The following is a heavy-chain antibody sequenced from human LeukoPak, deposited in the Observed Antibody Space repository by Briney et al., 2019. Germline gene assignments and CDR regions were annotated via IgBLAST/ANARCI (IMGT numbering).Heavy chain of an antibody. V-gene: IGHV3-9*01. CDR2: ISCNSGSI. D-gene: IGHD6-13*01. CDR3: AKGVAAAGKVGLDY. CDR1: GFTFDDYA. J-gene: IGHJ4*02. Sequence: GRSLRLSCAASGFTFDDYAMHWVRQAPGKGLEWVSGISCNSGSIGYADSVKGRFTISRDNAKNSLYLQMNSLRAEDTALYYCAKGVAAAGKVGLDYWGQGTLVTVSS.